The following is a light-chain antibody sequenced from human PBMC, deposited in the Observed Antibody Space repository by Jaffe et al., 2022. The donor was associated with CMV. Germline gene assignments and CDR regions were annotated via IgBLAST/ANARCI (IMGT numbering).Light chain of an antibody. CDR2: SST. CDR3: QHYDGSLS. V-gene: IGKV3-20*01. Sequence: IVLTQSPGTLSLSPGDRAALACRASQSISSPYFAWYQQKPGQAPRLVIYSSTRRATGIPGRFSGSGSGTEFTLTISRLEPEDFAVYYCQHYDGSLSFGQGTKVEIK. J-gene: IGKJ1*01. CDR1: QSISSPY.